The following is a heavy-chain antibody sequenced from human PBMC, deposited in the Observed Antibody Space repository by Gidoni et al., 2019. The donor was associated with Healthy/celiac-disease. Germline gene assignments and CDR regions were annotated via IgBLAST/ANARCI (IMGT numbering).Heavy chain of an antibody. Sequence: EVQLVQSGAEVKKPGESLQISCKGSGYSFTSYWLGWVRQMPGKGLEWMWIIYPGDSDTRYSPSFQGQVTISADKSISTAYLQWSSLKASDTAMYYCAGRGAVAGTGVSGEQDPYYYMDVWGKGTTVTVSS. CDR3: AGRGAVAGTGVSGEQDPYYYMDV. V-gene: IGHV5-51*01. CDR1: GYSFTSYW. D-gene: IGHD6-19*01. CDR2: IYPGDSDT. J-gene: IGHJ6*03.